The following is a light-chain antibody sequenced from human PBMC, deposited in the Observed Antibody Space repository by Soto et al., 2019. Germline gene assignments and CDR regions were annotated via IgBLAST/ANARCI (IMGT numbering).Light chain of an antibody. V-gene: IGKV1-33*01. CDR1: QDISNY. CDR2: DAS. J-gene: IGKJ2*01. Sequence: DIQMTQSPSSLSASVGDRATITCQASQDISNYLNWYQQKPGKAPKLLIYDASNLETGVPSRFSGSGSGTDFTFTISSLQPEDIATYYCQQLGTFGQGTKLEIK. CDR3: QQLGT.